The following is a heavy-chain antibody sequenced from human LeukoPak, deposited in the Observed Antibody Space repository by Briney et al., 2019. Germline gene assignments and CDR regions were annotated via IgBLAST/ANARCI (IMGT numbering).Heavy chain of an antibody. Sequence: GGSLRLSCAAYGFTFSDYYMTWIRQAPGKGLQWLSYITGSGDAIYSADSVKGRFTISRDNVKNSLYLQMNSLRAEDTAVYYCARVLFSVRPYYFDYWGQGTLVTVSS. CDR1: GFTFSDYY. CDR3: ARVLFSVRPYYFDY. J-gene: IGHJ4*02. CDR2: ITGSGDAI. V-gene: IGHV3-11*04. D-gene: IGHD3-10*02.